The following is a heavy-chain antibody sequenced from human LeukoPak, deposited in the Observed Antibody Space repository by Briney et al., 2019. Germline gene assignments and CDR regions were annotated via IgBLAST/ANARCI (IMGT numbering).Heavy chain of an antibody. CDR3: ARDSSDYDYVWGSYLPNDP. CDR2: INPNSGGT. V-gene: IGHV1-2*06. J-gene: IGHJ5*02. D-gene: IGHD3-16*02. CDR1: GYTFTGYY. Sequence: GASVKVSCKASGYTFTGYYMHWVRQAPGQGLEWMGRINPNSGGTNYAQKFQGRVTMTRDTSISTAYMELSRLRFDDTAVYYCARDSSDYDYVWGSYLPNDPWGQGTLVTVSS.